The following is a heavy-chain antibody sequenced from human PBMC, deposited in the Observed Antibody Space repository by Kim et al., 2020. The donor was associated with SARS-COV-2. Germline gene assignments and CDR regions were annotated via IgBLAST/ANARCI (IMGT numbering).Heavy chain of an antibody. D-gene: IGHD6-13*01. Sequence: ASVKFSCKASGYTFTSYAMNWVRQAPGQGLEWMGWINTNTGNPTYAQGFTGRFVFSLDTSVSTAYLQISSLKAEDTAVYYCARDVPLYSSSSDWFDPWGQGTLVTVSS. CDR1: GYTFTSYA. CDR3: ARDVPLYSSSSDWFDP. CDR2: INTNTGNP. J-gene: IGHJ5*02. V-gene: IGHV7-4-1*02.